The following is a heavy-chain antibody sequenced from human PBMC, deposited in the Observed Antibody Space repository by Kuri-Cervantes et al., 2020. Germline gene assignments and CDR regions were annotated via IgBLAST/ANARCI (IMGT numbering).Heavy chain of an antibody. CDR3: AKDRGYSYGYGFDY. D-gene: IGHD5-18*01. V-gene: IGHV3-20*04. Sequence: GGSLRLSCAASGFTFDDYGMTWVRQAPGKGLQWVSGLTWSGGNTAYANSVKGRFTISRDNAKNSLYLQMNSLRAEDTALYYCAKDRGYSYGYGFDYWGQGTLVTVSS. CDR2: LTWSGGNT. J-gene: IGHJ4*02. CDR1: GFTFDDYG.